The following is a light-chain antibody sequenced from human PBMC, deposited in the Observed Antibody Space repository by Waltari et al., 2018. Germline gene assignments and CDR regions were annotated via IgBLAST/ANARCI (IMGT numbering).Light chain of an antibody. V-gene: IGKV3-15*01. Sequence: EIVMTQSPATLSVFPGERATLSCRARQSIRSNLAWYQHKPGQDPRLLIYGASTRATGIPARFSGSGSGTEFTLTISSLQSEDFAVYFCQQYDNWLGTFGQGTKVEIK. CDR1: QSIRSN. CDR3: QQYDNWLGT. CDR2: GAS. J-gene: IGKJ1*01.